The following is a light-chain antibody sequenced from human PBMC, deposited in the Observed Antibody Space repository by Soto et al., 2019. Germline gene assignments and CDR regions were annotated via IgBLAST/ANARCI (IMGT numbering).Light chain of an antibody. Sequence: QSVLTQPPSVSGAPGQRVTISCTGSSSNIGAGYGVHWYQQLPGTAPKLLIYGNSNQPSGVPDRFSGSPSGTSASLAITGRRAXDXXDYCCQSYDSSLSGSVFGGGTKLTV. CDR3: QSYDSSLSGSV. J-gene: IGLJ3*02. V-gene: IGLV1-40*01. CDR1: SSNIGAGYG. CDR2: GNS.